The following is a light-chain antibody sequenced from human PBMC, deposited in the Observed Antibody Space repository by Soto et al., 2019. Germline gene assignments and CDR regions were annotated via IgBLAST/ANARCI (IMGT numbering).Light chain of an antibody. CDR3: QQAYSTPYT. CDR2: FAS. Sequence: DIQMTQSPSSLSASVGDRVTITCRASQSISSYLNWYQHKPGRAPKVLISFASSLQSEVPSRFSGSGYGTDVTLTITSLQPEDFATYYCQQAYSTPYTFGQGTKLEIK. V-gene: IGKV1-39*01. J-gene: IGKJ2*01. CDR1: QSISSY.